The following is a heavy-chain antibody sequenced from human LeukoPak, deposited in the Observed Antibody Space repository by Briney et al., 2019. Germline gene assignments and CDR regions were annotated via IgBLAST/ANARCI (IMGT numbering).Heavy chain of an antibody. CDR3: ARAQDSSSSTPFDY. CDR1: GFTFSSYG. CDR2: IWYDGSNK. Sequence: GGSLRLSCAASGFTFSSYGMHWVRQAPGKGLECVAVIWYDGSNKYYADSVKGRFTISRDNSKNTLYLQMNSLRAEDTAVYYCARAQDSSSSTPFDYWGQGTLVTVSS. V-gene: IGHV3-33*01. D-gene: IGHD6-6*01. J-gene: IGHJ4*02.